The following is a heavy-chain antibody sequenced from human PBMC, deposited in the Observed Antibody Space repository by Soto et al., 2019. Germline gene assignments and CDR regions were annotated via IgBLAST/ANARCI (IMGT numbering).Heavy chain of an antibody. CDR1: GFTFSSYA. J-gene: IGHJ5*02. CDR2: ISGSGGST. CDR3: AKVIPIFGVVTPAMFDP. D-gene: IGHD3-3*01. Sequence: VQLLESGGGLVQPGGSLRLSCAASGFTFSSYAMSWVRQAPGKGLEWVSAISGSGGSTYYADSVKGRFTISRDNSKSTLYLQMNSLRAEDTAVYYCAKVIPIFGVVTPAMFDPWGQGTLVTVSS. V-gene: IGHV3-23*01.